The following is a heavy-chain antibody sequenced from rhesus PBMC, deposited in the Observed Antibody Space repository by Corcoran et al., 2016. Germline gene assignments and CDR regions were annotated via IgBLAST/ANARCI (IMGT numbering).Heavy chain of an antibody. Sequence: EVQLVQSEAEGEKPGAPVKRSSGASGLPIIDYYLHWVRVSPDKGSEWMGRVDPEDGEAIDGWKFQDRVTIAADTSTDTAYMELSSLRSEDTAVYWCARDGGRNPGYFDLWGQGALVTVSS. CDR1: GLPIIDYY. V-gene: IGHV1-111*02. D-gene: IGHD1-44*02. J-gene: IGHJ4*01. CDR3: ARDGGRNPGYFDL. CDR2: VDPEDGEA.